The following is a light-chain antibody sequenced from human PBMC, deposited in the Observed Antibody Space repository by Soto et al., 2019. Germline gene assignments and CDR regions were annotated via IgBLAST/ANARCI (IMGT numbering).Light chain of an antibody. J-gene: IGKJ1*01. CDR3: EQYNSYWT. Sequence: DIQMTQSPSTLSASVGDRVTITCRASQSINSWLAWYQQKPGKAPKLLIYKAPSLESGVPSRFSSSGSGTEFTLTVSSLQPDDFATYYCEQYNSYWTFSNGTKVVIK. CDR1: QSINSW. V-gene: IGKV1-5*03. CDR2: KAP.